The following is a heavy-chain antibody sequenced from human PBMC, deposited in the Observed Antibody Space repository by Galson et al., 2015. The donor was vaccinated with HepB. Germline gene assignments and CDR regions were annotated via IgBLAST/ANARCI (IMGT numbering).Heavy chain of an antibody. Sequence: QSGAEVKKPGESLKISCKGSGYSFTSYWIGWVRQMPGKGLEWMGIIYPGDSDTRYSPSFQGRVTTSADKSISTAYLQWSSLKASDTAMYYCARHPLSSGWSPDVWGQGTTVTVSS. CDR1: GYSFTSYW. J-gene: IGHJ6*02. CDR2: IYPGDSDT. D-gene: IGHD6-19*01. CDR3: ARHPLSSGWSPDV. V-gene: IGHV5-51*01.